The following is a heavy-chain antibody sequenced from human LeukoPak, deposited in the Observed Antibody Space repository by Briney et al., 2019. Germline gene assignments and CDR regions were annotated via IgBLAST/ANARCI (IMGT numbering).Heavy chain of an antibody. Sequence: PSETLSLTCTVSGGSLSSYYWSWLRQPPGKGLEWIGYIYYSGSTNYNPSLKSRVTISVDTSKNQFSLKLSSVTAADTAVYYCARSSLRYVSGGFLGYFDYWGQGTLVTVSS. CDR3: ARSSLRYVSGGFLGYFDY. CDR1: GGSLSSYY. J-gene: IGHJ4*02. D-gene: IGHD3-9*01. CDR2: IYYSGST. V-gene: IGHV4-59*01.